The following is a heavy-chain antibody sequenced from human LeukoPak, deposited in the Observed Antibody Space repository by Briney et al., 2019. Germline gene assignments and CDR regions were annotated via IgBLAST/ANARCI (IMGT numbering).Heavy chain of an antibody. V-gene: IGHV3-23*01. Sequence: PGGSLRLSCAASGFTFSSFAMSWVRQAPGKGLEWVSGISGRDGSTCYADSVKGRFTISRDNAKNTLYLQMNSLRAEDTAVYYCAKAGSIRFDYWGQGTLVTVSS. J-gene: IGHJ4*02. CDR2: ISGRDGST. CDR1: GFTFSSFA. D-gene: IGHD1-26*01. CDR3: AKAGSIRFDY.